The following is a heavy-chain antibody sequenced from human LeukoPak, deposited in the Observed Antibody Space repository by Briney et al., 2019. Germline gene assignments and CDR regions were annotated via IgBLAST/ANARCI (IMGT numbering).Heavy chain of an antibody. CDR1: GFTFSSYE. CDR3: ARDYNFDY. V-gene: IGHV3-48*03. J-gene: IGHJ4*02. CDR2: ISSSGSVI. Sequence: PVGSLRPSCAASGFTFSSYEITWVRQAPGQGLEWISYISSSGSVIYYADSVKGRFTLSRDHAKTSLYLQVNSMRGEDSAVYYCARDYNFDYWGQGTLVTVCS.